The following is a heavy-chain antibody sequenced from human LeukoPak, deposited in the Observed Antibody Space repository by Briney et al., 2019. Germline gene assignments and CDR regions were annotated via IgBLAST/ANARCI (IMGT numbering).Heavy chain of an antibody. CDR3: AKNGDRGAYCSGGSCYPYYYYYMDV. CDR1: GFTFSSYS. V-gene: IGHV3-21*04. Sequence: GGSLRLSCAASGFTFSSYSINWVRQAPGKGLEWVSSISSSSSYIYYPGSVKGRFTISRDNAKNSLYLQMNSLRAEDTAIYYCAKNGDRGAYCSGGSCYPYYYYYMDVWGKGTTVTVSS. CDR2: ISSSSSYI. J-gene: IGHJ6*03. D-gene: IGHD2-15*01.